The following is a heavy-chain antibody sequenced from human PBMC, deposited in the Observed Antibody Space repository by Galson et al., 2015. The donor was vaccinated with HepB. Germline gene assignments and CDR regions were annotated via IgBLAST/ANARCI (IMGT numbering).Heavy chain of an antibody. CDR2: ISGSGATI. J-gene: IGHJ3*02. D-gene: IGHD4/OR15-4a*01. Sequence: SLRLSCAASGFTFNKYAMIWFRQAQGTGLEWVSLISGSGATIHYADSVKGRFTIARDNAKNTMWLQMNSLRAEDTAVYYCATTKFGSGAYWTFDIWGQGTLVTVSS. V-gene: IGHV3-23*01. CDR3: ATTKFGSGAYWTFDI. CDR1: GFTFNKYA.